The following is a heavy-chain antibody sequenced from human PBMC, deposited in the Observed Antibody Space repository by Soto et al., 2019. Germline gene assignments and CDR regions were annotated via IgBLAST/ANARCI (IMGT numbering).Heavy chain of an antibody. CDR3: ARARYNWNYRYYYYGMDA. CDR2: IYYSGST. V-gene: IGHV4-30-4*01. CDR1: GGSISSGDYY. D-gene: IGHD1-7*01. J-gene: IGHJ6*02. Sequence: SETLSLTCTVSGGSISSGDYYRSWIRQPPGKGLEWIGYIYYSGSTYYNPSLKSRVTISVGTSKNQFSLKLSSVTAADTAVYYCARARYNWNYRYYYYGMDAWRQGTTVTVSS.